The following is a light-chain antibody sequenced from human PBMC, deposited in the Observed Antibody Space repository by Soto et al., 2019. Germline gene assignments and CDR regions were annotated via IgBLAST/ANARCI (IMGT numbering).Light chain of an antibody. CDR3: SSFASTNNYV. CDR1: SSDIGRYDY. J-gene: IGLJ1*01. CDR2: EVN. Sequence: QSVLTQPPSASGSPGQSVTISCTGTSSDIGRYDYVSWYQQHPGKAPKLLIYEVNKRPSGVPDRFSGSKSGSSASLTVSGLQSEDEADYYCSSFASTNNYVFGTGTKLTVL. V-gene: IGLV2-8*01.